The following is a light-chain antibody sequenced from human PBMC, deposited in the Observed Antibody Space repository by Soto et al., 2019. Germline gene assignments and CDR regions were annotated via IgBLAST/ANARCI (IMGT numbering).Light chain of an antibody. Sequence: SVLTVQLSASGTTRQEVTISCSGSTSNIGSNYVYWYQQLPGTAPKLLIYRNNQRPSGVPDRFSGSKSGTSASLAISGLRSDDEADYFCATWDDSLNGFYVFGTGTKVTVL. V-gene: IGLV1-47*01. CDR3: ATWDDSLNGFYV. CDR1: TSNIGSNY. CDR2: RNN. J-gene: IGLJ1*01.